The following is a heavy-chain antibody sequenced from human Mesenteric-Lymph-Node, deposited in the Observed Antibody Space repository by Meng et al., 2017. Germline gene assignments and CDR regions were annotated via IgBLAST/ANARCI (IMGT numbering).Heavy chain of an antibody. J-gene: IGHJ4*02. D-gene: IGHD3-9*01. CDR2: IYTSGST. CDR1: GGSISSGSYY. CDR3: ARDVGDILTG. Sequence: SETLSLTCTVSGGSISSGSYYWSWIRQPAGKGLEWIGRIYTSGSTNYNPSLKSRVTISVDTSKNQFSLKLSSVTAADTAVYYCARDVGDILTGWGEGTLVTVSS. V-gene: IGHV4-61*02.